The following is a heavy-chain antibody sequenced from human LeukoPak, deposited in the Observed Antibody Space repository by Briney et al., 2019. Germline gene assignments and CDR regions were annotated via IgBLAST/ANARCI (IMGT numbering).Heavy chain of an antibody. V-gene: IGHV1-2*02. CDR2: INPNSGDT. CDR1: GYTFSGCY. Sequence: ASVKVSRKASGYTFSGCYIHWVRQAPGQGPEWMAWINPNSGDTRYAQEFQGRVTLTTDTSISTAFMVLSRLRSDDTAVYYCARIVGYCSSNICFDYWGQGTLVTVSS. D-gene: IGHD2-2*01. CDR3: ARIVGYCSSNICFDY. J-gene: IGHJ4*02.